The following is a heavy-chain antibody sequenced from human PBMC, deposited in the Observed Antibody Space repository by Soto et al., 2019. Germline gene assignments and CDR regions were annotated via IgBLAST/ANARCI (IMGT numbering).Heavy chain of an antibody. V-gene: IGHV1-46*01. Sequence: ASVKVSCKASGYTFTSYYMHWVREAPGQGLEWMGVINPSGGSTSYAQKFQGRVTMTRDTSTSTVYMELSSLRSEDTAVYYCARDLGRGSGPGGWFDPWGQGTLVNVSA. CDR3: ARDLGRGSGPGGWFDP. D-gene: IGHD3-10*01. CDR2: INPSGGST. CDR1: GYTFTSYY. J-gene: IGHJ5*02.